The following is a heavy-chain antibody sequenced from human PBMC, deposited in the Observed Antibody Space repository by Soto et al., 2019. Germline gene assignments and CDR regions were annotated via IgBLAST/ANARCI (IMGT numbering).Heavy chain of an antibody. V-gene: IGHV3-74*03. CDR1: GLTFTTYW. CDR2: ISRDGIGT. CDR3: GPLGNFGVVMGH. Sequence: GSLRLSCSACGLTFTTYWKHWVRQAPGKGLVWVSRISRDGIGTTYAESLKGRFTISRDNTKNTLYLQMNSLRVEDTAVYYCGPLGNFGVVMGHWGQGTRGTVST. J-gene: IGHJ4*02. D-gene: IGHD3-3*01.